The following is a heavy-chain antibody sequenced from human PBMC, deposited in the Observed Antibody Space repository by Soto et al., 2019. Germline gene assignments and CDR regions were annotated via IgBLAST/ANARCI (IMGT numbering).Heavy chain of an antibody. Sequence: QLQLQESGSGLVKPSQTLSLTCAVSGGSISSGGYSWIWSRQPPGKGLEWIGYIYHSGSTYYNTSLKSRISISVDRSKNQCSLKLVSVTAADTGVYYCARVPDYGGQGTRFTVSS. J-gene: IGHJ4*02. V-gene: IGHV4-30-2*01. CDR2: IYHSGST. CDR3: ARVPDY. CDR1: GGSISSGGYS.